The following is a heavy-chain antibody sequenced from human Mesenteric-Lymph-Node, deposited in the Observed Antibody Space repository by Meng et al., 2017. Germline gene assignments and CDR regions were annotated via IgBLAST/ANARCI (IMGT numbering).Heavy chain of an antibody. Sequence: VQLQESGPGLVKTSDTLSLTCTVSGGAISSGGYYWSWIRQHPGKGLEWIGYIHDSGSTYYNPSLKSRVTISADTSKNQFSLKLSSVTAADTAVYYCARASYGSGSPLGESWFDPWGQGTLVTVSS. D-gene: IGHD3-10*01. CDR3: ARASYGSGSPLGESWFDP. CDR1: GGAISSGGYY. CDR2: IHDSGST. V-gene: IGHV4-31*03. J-gene: IGHJ5*02.